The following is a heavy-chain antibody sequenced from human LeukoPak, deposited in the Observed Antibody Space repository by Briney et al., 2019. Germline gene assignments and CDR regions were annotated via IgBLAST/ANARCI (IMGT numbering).Heavy chain of an antibody. Sequence: ASVKVSCKASGYTFTSYYMHWVRQAPGQGLEWMGIINPSGGSTSYAQKFQGRVTMTRDTSTSTVYMELSSLRSEDTAVYYCARDGEHDYGDYVMPSWGQGTLVTVSS. CDR3: ARDGEHDYGDYVMPS. CDR1: GYTFTSYY. V-gene: IGHV1-46*01. CDR2: INPSGGST. J-gene: IGHJ4*02. D-gene: IGHD4-17*01.